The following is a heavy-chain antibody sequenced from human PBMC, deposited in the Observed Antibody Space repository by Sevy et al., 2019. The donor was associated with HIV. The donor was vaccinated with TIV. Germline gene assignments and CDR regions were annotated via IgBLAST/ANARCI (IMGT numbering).Heavy chain of an antibody. V-gene: IGHV3-33*08. CDR1: GFTFSSYV. Sequence: GGSLRLSCVASGFTFSSYVMHWVRQAPGKGLEWVALIWYDGTIKYYADSVKGRFTISRDNSKDTLFLQMNSLTPEDTAVYYCARGGGYCSGDCYSIDYWGQGALVTVSS. CDR3: ARGGGYCSGDCYSIDY. D-gene: IGHD2-21*02. CDR2: IWYDGTIK. J-gene: IGHJ4*02.